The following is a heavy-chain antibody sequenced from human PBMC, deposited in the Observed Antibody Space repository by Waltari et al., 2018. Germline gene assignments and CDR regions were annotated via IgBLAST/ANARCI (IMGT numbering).Heavy chain of an antibody. J-gene: IGHJ6*02. CDR2: ISSSSSTI. D-gene: IGHD2-2*01. CDR1: GFTFSSYS. Sequence: EVQLVESGGGLVQPGGSLRLSCAASGFTFSSYSMNWVRQAPGKGLEWVSYISSSSSTIYYADSVKGRFTISRDNAKNSLYLQMNSLRAEDTAVYYCARDPALSQGGHYYYYYGMDVWGQGTTVTVSS. CDR3: ARDPALSQGGHYYYYYGMDV. V-gene: IGHV3-48*01.